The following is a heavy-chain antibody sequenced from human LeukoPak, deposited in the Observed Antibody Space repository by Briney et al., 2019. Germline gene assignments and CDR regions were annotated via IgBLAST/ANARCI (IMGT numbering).Heavy chain of an antibody. D-gene: IGHD3-3*01. CDR2: ISAYNGNT. Sequence: ASVKVPCKASGYTFTSYGISWVRQAPGQGLEWMGWISAYNGNTNYAQKLQGRVTMTTDTFTSTAYMELRSLRSDDTAVYYCARDLITIFGVVITRYGMDVWGQGTTVTVSS. CDR1: GYTFTSYG. CDR3: ARDLITIFGVVITRYGMDV. J-gene: IGHJ6*02. V-gene: IGHV1-18*01.